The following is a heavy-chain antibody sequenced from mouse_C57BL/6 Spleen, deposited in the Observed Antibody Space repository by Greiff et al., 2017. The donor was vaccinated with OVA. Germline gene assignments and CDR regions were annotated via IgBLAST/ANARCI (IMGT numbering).Heavy chain of an antibody. V-gene: IGHV14-4*01. CDR1: GFNIKDDY. CDR3: TTRIYDGLY. Sequence: EVQLQQSGAELVRPGASVKLSCTASGFNIKDDYMHWVKQRPEQGLEWIGWIDPENGDTEYASKFQGKATITADTSSNTAYLQLSSLTSEDTAVYYCTTRIYDGLYGGQGTTLTVSS. D-gene: IGHD2-3*01. J-gene: IGHJ2*01. CDR2: IDPENGDT.